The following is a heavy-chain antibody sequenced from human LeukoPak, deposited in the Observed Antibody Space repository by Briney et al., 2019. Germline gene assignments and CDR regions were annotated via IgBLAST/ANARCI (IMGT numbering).Heavy chain of an antibody. Sequence: ASVKVSCKASGYTFTGYYMHWVRQAPGQGLEWMGWINPNSGGTNYAQKFQGRVTMTRDTSISTAYMELSRLRSDDTAVYYCERDTGLTYYGESNEWYSDLWGRGTLVTVSS. CDR2: INPNSGGT. CDR3: ERDTGLTYYGESNEWYSDL. CDR1: GYTFTGYY. J-gene: IGHJ2*01. V-gene: IGHV1-2*02. D-gene: IGHD4-17*01.